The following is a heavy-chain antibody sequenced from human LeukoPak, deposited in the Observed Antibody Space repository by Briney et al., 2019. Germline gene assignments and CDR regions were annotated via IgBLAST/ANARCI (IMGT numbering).Heavy chain of an antibody. CDR2: IYYSGST. J-gene: IGHJ4*02. Sequence: SETLSLTCTASGGSISSGGYSWSWIRQHPGKGLEWIGYIYYSGSTYYNPSLKSRVTISVDTSRNQFSLKLSSVTAADTAVYYCAGTTGSFDYWGQGTLVTVSS. V-gene: IGHV4-31*03. CDR1: GGSISSGGYS. CDR3: AGTTGSFDY. D-gene: IGHD1-7*01.